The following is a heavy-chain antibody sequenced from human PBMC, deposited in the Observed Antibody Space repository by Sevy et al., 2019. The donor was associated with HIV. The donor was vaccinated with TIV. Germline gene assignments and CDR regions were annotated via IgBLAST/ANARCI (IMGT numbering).Heavy chain of an antibody. CDR1: GFTFSSYG. J-gene: IGHJ4*02. V-gene: IGHV3-30*02. CDR2: IRYDGSNK. CDR3: AKDTTTTVTTGVDY. Sequence: GGSLRLSCAASGFTFSSYGMHWVRQAPGKGLEWVAFIRYDGSNKYYADSVKGRFTISRDNSKNTLYLQMNSRRAEDTAVYYCAKDTTTTVTTGVDYWGQGTLVTVSS. D-gene: IGHD4-17*01.